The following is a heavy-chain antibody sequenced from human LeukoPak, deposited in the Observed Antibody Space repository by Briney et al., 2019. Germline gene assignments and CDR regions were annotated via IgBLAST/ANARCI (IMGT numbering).Heavy chain of an antibody. CDR1: GYSISSGFY. D-gene: IGHD3-10*01. Sequence: SETLSLTCTVSGYSISSGFYWGWIRQPPGRGLEWIGSIYHSGSTSYNPSLKSRVTISVDTSKNQFSLNLSSLTAADTAIYHCARGSGTYFRTYFDPWGQGTLVTVSS. CDR2: IYHSGST. CDR3: ARGSGTYFRTYFDP. J-gene: IGHJ5*02. V-gene: IGHV4-38-2*02.